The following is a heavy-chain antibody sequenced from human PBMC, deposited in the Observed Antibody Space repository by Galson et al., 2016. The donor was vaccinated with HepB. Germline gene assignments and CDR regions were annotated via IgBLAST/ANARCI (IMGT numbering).Heavy chain of an antibody. V-gene: IGHV3-11*01. CDR3: ARDVGDSSGYFLYYFDY. D-gene: IGHD3-22*01. CDR1: GFTFSDSY. Sequence: FLRLSCAASGFTFSDSYMSWIRQAPGKGLEWVSYISSSGSTIYYADSVTGRFTISRDNAKNSLYLQMNSLRAEDTAVYYCARDVGDSSGYFLYYFDYWGQGTLVTVSS. CDR2: ISSSGSTI. J-gene: IGHJ4*02.